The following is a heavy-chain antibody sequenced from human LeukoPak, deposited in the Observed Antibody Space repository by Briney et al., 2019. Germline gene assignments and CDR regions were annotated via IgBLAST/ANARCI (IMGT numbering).Heavy chain of an antibody. CDR2: INPHSGGT. CDR1: GYTFTGYY. D-gene: IGHD3-22*01. CDR3: ARLFYDSSGYYSLGFDY. J-gene: IGHJ4*02. Sequence: ASVKVSCTASGYTFTGYYMHWVRQAPGQGLEWMGWINPHSGGTNYAQKFQGRVTMTRDTSISTAYMELSRLRSDDTAVYYCARLFYDSSGYYSLGFDYWGQGTLVTVSS. V-gene: IGHV1-2*02.